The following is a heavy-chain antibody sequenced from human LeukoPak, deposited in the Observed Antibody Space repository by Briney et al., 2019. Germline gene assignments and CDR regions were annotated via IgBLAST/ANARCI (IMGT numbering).Heavy chain of an antibody. Sequence: PGGSLRLSCAASGFTFSSYSMNWVRQAPGKGLEWVSSISSSSSYIYYADSVKGRFTISRDNAKNSLYLQMNSLRAEDTAVYYCASPIFGVVIKTQGYDYWGQGTLVTVSS. CDR3: ASPIFGVVIKTQGYDY. J-gene: IGHJ4*02. D-gene: IGHD3-3*01. CDR2: ISSSSSYI. V-gene: IGHV3-21*01. CDR1: GFTFSSYS.